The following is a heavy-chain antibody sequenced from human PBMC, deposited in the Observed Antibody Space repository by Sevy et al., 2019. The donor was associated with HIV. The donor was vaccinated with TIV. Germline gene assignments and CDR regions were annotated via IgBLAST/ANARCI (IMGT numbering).Heavy chain of an antibody. V-gene: IGHV3-48*02. CDR2: ISTSSTV. CDR1: GFTFSSYS. CDR3: ARGIGSADAFDI. J-gene: IGHJ3*02. Sequence: GGSLRLCCATSGFTFSSYSMNWVRQAPGKGLEWISYISTSSTVYYADSAKGRFTISRDNAKNSLYLQMNSLRDEDTAVYYCARGIGSADAFDIWGQGTMVTVSS. D-gene: IGHD2-21*01.